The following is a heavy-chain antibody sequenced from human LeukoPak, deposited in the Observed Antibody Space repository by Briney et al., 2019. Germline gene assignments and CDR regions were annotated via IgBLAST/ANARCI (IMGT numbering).Heavy chain of an antibody. CDR2: IIPIFGTA. CDR3: ARLGGYCSSTSCPDY. CDR1: GGTFSSYA. Sequence: SVKVSCKASGGTFSSYAISWVRQAPGQGLEWMGGIIPIFGTANYVQKFQGRVTITTDESTSTAYMKLSSLRSEDTAVYYCARLGGYCSSTSCPDYWGQGTLVTVSS. V-gene: IGHV1-69*05. J-gene: IGHJ4*02. D-gene: IGHD2-2*01.